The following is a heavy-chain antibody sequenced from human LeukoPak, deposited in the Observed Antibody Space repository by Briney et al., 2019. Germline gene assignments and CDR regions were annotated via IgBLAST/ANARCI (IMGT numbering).Heavy chain of an antibody. D-gene: IGHD4-11*01. J-gene: IGHJ4*02. CDR1: GFTFSSYA. Sequence: GRSLRLSCAASGFTFSSYAMHWVCQAPGKGLEWVAVISYDGSNKYYADSVKGRFTISRDNSKNTLYLQMNSLRAEDTAVYYCARDHDYWFDYWGQGTLVTVSS. V-gene: IGHV3-30-3*01. CDR2: ISYDGSNK. CDR3: ARDHDYWFDY.